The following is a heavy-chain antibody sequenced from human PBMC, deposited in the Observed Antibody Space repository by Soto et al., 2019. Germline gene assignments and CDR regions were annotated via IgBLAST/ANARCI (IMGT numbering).Heavy chain of an antibody. CDR2: ISAYNGNT. CDR3: ARDLYCSSTSCYGVGGNWFDP. D-gene: IGHD2-2*01. Sequence: GASVEVCCEACGDSFTSYGIRCVRQAPGQGLEWMGWISAYNGNTNYAQKLQGRVTMTTDTSTSTAYMELRSLRSDDTAVYYCARDLYCSSTSCYGVGGNWFDPWGQGTLVTVSS. CDR1: GDSFTSYG. J-gene: IGHJ5*02. V-gene: IGHV1-18*01.